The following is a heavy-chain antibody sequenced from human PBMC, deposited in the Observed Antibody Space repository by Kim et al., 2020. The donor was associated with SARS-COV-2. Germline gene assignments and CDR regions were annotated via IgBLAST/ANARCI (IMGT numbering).Heavy chain of an antibody. Sequence: SETLSLTCAVYGGSFSGYYWSWIRQPPGKGLEWIGEINHSGSTNYNPSLKSRVTISVDTSKNQFSLKLSSVTAADTAVYYCARGGGYYGSEKYNWFDPWGQGTLVTVSS. D-gene: IGHD3-10*01. J-gene: IGHJ5*02. CDR1: GGSFSGYY. CDR2: INHSGST. CDR3: ARGGGYYGSEKYNWFDP. V-gene: IGHV4-34*01.